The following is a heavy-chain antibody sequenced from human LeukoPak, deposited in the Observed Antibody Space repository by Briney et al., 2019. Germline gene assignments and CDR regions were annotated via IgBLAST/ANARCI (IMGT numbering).Heavy chain of an antibody. CDR1: GYSISSGYY. D-gene: IGHD1-26*01. CDR2: IYHSGST. J-gene: IGHJ4*02. Sequence: PSETLSLTCTVSGYSISSGYYWGWIRQPPGKGLEWIGSIYHSGSTYYNPSLKSRVTISVDTSKNQFSLKLISVTAADTAVYYCARLGGSYSPIEHWGQGTLVTVSS. CDR3: ARLGGSYSPIEH. V-gene: IGHV4-38-2*02.